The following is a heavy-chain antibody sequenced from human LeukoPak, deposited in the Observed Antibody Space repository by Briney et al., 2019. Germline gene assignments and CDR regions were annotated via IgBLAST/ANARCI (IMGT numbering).Heavy chain of an antibody. CDR2: IRYDGSNK. V-gene: IGHV3-30*02. D-gene: IGHD6-19*01. CDR3: AKDLAVAGIPYFDY. J-gene: IGHJ4*02. Sequence: GGSLRLSCAASGFTFSSYGMHWVRQAPGKGLEWVAFIRYDGSNKYYADSVKGRFTISRDNSKNTLYLQMNSLRAEDTAVYYCAKDLAVAGIPYFDYWGQGTLVTVSS. CDR1: GFTFSSYG.